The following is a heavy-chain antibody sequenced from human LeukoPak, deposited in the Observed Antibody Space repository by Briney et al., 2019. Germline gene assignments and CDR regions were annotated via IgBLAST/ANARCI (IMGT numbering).Heavy chain of an antibody. J-gene: IGHJ4*02. D-gene: IGHD7-27*01. CDR1: GFSFSSYA. V-gene: IGHV3-23*01. CDR3: AKVQLGIGVDY. CDR2: ISDGGSRT. Sequence: PGGSLRLSCAASGFSFSSYAVSWVRQAPAKGLEWVSGISDGGSRTYYADSVKGRFTISRDDSKNTLYLQMNSLRAEDTAVYYCAKVQLGIGVDYWGQGTLVTVSS.